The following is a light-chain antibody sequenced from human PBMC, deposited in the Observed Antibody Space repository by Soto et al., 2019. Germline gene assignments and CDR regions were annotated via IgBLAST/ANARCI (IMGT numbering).Light chain of an antibody. CDR2: GAS. V-gene: IGKV3-20*01. J-gene: IGKJ2*01. CDR1: QSVRSSY. CDR3: QQYGGSPYT. Sequence: EIVLTQSPGTLSLSPGERATLSCRASQSVRSSYLAWYQQKPGQAPRLLIYGASSRATGIPDRFSGTGSGTAFTLTISRLEPEDFAVDYCQQYGGSPYTFGQGTKLEIK.